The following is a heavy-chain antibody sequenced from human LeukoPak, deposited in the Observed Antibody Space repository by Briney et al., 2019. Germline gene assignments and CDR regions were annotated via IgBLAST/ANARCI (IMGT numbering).Heavy chain of an antibody. CDR3: ARHKRWLQPPGD. J-gene: IGHJ4*02. CDR1: GGSISSYY. V-gene: IGHV4-59*08. D-gene: IGHD5-24*01. CDR2: IYYSGST. Sequence: PSETLSLTCTVSGGSISSYYWSWIRQPPGKGLEWIGYIYYSGSTNYNPSLKSRVTISVDTSKNQFSLKLSSVTAADTAVYYCARHKRWLQPPGDWSQGTLVTVSS.